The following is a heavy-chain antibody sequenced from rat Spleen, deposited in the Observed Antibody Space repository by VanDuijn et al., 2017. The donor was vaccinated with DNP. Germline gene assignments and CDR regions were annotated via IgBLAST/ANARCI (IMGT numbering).Heavy chain of an antibody. V-gene: IGHV5S11*01. CDR3: ARHGEVHLRYAMDA. Sequence: EVQLVESGGGLVQPGRSLKLSCVGSGFIFSHYYMAWVRRAPEKGLEWVATISPSGDITYYRDSMKGRFTISRDNAKSTLYLQMDSLRSEETATYYCARHGEVHLRYAMDAWGQGTSVTVSS. CDR1: GFIFSHYY. CDR2: ISPSGDIT. D-gene: IGHD1-5*01. J-gene: IGHJ4*01.